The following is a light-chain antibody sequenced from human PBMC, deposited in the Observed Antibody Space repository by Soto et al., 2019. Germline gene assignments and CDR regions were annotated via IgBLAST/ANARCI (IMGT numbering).Light chain of an antibody. CDR1: SSDVGGYNY. V-gene: IGLV2-14*01. CDR2: DVS. CDR3: SSYTSSSTYA. Sequence: ALTRPASVSGSPGQSIAISCTGTSSDVGGYNYVSWYQQHPGKAPKLMVYDVSNRPSGVSNRFSGSKSGNTASLTISGLQAEDEADYYCSSYTSSSTYAFGTGTKVTVL. J-gene: IGLJ1*01.